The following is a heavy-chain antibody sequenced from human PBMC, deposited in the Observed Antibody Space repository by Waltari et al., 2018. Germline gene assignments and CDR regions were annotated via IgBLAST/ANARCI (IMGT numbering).Heavy chain of an antibody. V-gene: IGHV3-74*01. J-gene: IGHJ4*02. CDR1: GFSFSSHW. CDR3: VRDPVDSTPLDS. D-gene: IGHD3-22*01. Sequence: EVQLVESGGGLVQPGGSLRLSCVASGFSFSSHWMHWVCQAPGKGLVWVSYIKRDGSITNYADSVKGRFTISRDNAKNTLFLQMTSLRDEDTAVYYCVRDPVDSTPLDSWGQGTLVTVSS. CDR2: IKRDGSIT.